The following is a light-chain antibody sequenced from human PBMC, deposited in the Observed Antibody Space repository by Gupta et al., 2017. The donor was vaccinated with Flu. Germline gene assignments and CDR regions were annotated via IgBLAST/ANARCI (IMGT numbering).Light chain of an antibody. V-gene: IGLV1-47*02. J-gene: IGLJ3*02. CDR3: EGWDDRMYGWV. CDR2: SNS. CDR1: SSNIGSTY. Sequence: QSVLTQPPSASGTPGQSVNIPCSGSSSNIGSTYVYWYQQLTGTAPKLLIYSNSPRPSGVPDRCSGSKSGTSASLTISGLQSEEEAEYYCEGWDDRMYGWVFGGGTKLTVL.